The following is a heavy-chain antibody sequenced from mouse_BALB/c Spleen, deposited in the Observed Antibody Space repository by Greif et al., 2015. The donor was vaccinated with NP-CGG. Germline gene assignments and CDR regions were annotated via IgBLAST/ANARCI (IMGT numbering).Heavy chain of an antibody. CDR2: IDPSDSET. D-gene: IGHD2-1*01. Sequence: QVQLQQSGAELVKPGASVKLSCKASGYTFTSYWMNWVKQRPGRGLEWIGRIDPSDSETHYNQKFKDKATLTVDKSSSTAYIQLSSLTSEDSAVYYCASGGNYDYFDYWGQGTTLTVSS. CDR1: GYTFTSYW. V-gene: IGHV1-69*02. CDR3: ASGGNYDYFDY. J-gene: IGHJ2*01.